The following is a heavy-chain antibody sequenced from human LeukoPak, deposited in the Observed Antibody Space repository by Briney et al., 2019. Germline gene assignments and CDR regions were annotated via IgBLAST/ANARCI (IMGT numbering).Heavy chain of an antibody. CDR1: GGSLSSSSYY. J-gene: IGHJ4*02. CDR2: IYYSGST. Sequence: SETLSLTCTVSGGSLSSSSYYWGWIRQPPGKGLEWIGSIYYSGSTYYNPSLKSRVTISVDTSKNQFSLKLSSVTAADTAVYYCARSSGYFDYWGQGTLVTVSS. CDR3: ARSSGYFDY. V-gene: IGHV4-39*01. D-gene: IGHD2-8*02.